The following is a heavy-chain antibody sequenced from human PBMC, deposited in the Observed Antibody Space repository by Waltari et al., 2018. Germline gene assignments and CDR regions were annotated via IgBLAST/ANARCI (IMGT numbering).Heavy chain of an antibody. V-gene: IGHV4-39*01. J-gene: IGHJ3*02. CDR2: IHYSGST. Sequence: QLQLQESGPGLVKPSETLSLTCTVSGGSISSSSYYWGWIRQPPGKGLEWIGSIHYSGSTYYTPSLKSRVTISVDTSKNQFSLKLSSVTAADTAVYYCARRLSGYDYEDAFDIWGQGTMVTVSS. D-gene: IGHD5-12*01. CDR1: GGSISSSSYY. CDR3: ARRLSGYDYEDAFDI.